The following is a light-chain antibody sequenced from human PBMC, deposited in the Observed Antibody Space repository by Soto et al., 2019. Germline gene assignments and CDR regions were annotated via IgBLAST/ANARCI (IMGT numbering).Light chain of an antibody. CDR1: QSVISN. CDR3: RQSSNWPLT. V-gene: IGKV3-11*01. Sequence: EIVRTQSPATLSVSPGERATLSCRASQSVISNLAWYQQKPGQAPRLLIYDASNRATGIPARFSGSGSGTDFTLTISSLEPEDFAVYYCRQSSNWPLTFGPGTKVDIK. CDR2: DAS. J-gene: IGKJ3*01.